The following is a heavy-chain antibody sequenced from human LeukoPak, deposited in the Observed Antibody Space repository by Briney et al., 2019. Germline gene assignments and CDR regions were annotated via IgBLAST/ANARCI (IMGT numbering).Heavy chain of an antibody. CDR3: ARGGVVAY. CDR1: GGSISSSSYY. J-gene: IGHJ4*02. V-gene: IGHV4-39*07. D-gene: IGHD2-15*01. Sequence: SETLSLTCTVSGGSISSSSYYWGWIRQPPGKGLEWIGSIYYSGSTYYNPSLKSRVTISVDTSKNQFSLKLSSVTAADTAVYYCARGGVVAYWGQGTLVTVSS. CDR2: IYYSGST.